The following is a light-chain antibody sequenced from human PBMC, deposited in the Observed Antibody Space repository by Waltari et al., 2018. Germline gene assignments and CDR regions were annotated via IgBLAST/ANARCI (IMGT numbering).Light chain of an antibody. J-gene: IGLJ2*01. CDR2: DVS. CDR3: SSYTSGSTLGV. Sequence: QSALTQPASVSGSPGPSIPISCTGTSSDIGGYNYVPWYQQHPGKAPKLMIYDVSNRPSGVSNRFSGSKSGNTASLTISGLQAEDEADYYCSSYTSGSTLGVFGGGTKLTVL. CDR1: SSDIGGYNY. V-gene: IGLV2-14*03.